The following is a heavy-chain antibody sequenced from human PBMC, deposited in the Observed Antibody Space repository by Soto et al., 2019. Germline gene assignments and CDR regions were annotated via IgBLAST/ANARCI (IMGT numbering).Heavy chain of an antibody. CDR2: MNPNSGNT. Sequence: ASVKGSCKASGYTFTSYDINWVRQATGQGLEWTGWMNPNSGNTGYAQKFQGRVTMTRNTSISTAYMELSSLRSEDTAVYYCARDLNVLRYFSGMDVWGQGTTVTVSS. D-gene: IGHD3-9*01. J-gene: IGHJ6*02. CDR3: ARDLNVLRYFSGMDV. CDR1: GYTFTSYD. V-gene: IGHV1-8*01.